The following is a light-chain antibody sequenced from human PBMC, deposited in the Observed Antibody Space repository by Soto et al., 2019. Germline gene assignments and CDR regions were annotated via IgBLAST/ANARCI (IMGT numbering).Light chain of an antibody. J-gene: IGLJ2*01. CDR3: SSFTASLTVI. CDR1: SNDIGADQY. CDR2: DVT. V-gene: IGLV2-14*01. Sequence: QSALTQPASVSASPGQSITISCAGTSNDIGADQYVSWYQHRPGKAPRLIIYDVTDRPSGGSSRFSGSKSDNSASLTISGLQTDDEAYYDCSSFTASLTVIFGGGTKLTVL.